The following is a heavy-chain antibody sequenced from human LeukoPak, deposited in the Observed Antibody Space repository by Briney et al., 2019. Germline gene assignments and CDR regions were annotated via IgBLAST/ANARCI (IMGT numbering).Heavy chain of an antibody. V-gene: IGHV3-23*01. CDR3: AKTRVRGVIILPKYYFDY. Sequence: GGSLRLSCAASGFTFSSYAMSWVRQAPGKGLEWVSAISGSGGSTYYADSVKGRFTISRDNSKNTLYLQMNSLRAEDTAVYYCAKTRVRGVIILPKYYFDYWGQGTLVTVSS. CDR1: GFTFSSYA. J-gene: IGHJ4*02. D-gene: IGHD3-10*01. CDR2: ISGSGGST.